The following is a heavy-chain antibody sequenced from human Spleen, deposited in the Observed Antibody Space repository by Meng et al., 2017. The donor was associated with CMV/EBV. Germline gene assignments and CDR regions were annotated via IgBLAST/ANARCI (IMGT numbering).Heavy chain of an antibody. CDR3: ARGPQKILWFGELGFDY. V-gene: IGHV4-34*01. CDR1: SGYCSNYY. CDR2: IHPRGIT. D-gene: IGHD3-10*01. Sequence: YSGYCSNYYWTWIRQPPGQVLEWVGEIHPRGITNYNPSLKSRLTISLDTSKNQFSLKLSSVTAADTAVYYCARGPQKILWFGELGFDYWGQGTLVTVSS. J-gene: IGHJ4*02.